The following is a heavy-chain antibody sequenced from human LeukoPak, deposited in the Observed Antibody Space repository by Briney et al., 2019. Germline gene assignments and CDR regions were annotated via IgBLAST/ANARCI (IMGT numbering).Heavy chain of an antibody. D-gene: IGHD4-11*01. V-gene: IGHV3-7*01. Sequence: GGSLRLSCAASGFAFSNYFMSWVRQAPGKGLQWVGNIKPDGSGTYYINSVKGRFTISRDNARNLVFLQMNNLRAEDTAVYYCVRDEGIPINYRFDYWGQGTLVAVST. CDR3: VRDEGIPINYRFDY. CDR1: GFAFSNYF. CDR2: IKPDGSGT. J-gene: IGHJ4*02.